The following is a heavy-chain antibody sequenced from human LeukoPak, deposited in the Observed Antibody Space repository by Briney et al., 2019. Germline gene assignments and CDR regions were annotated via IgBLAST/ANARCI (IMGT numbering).Heavy chain of an antibody. J-gene: IGHJ5*02. Sequence: SETLSLTCTVSGGSISSSSYYWGWIRQPPGKGLEWIGSIYYSGSTYYNPSLKSRVTISVDTSKNQFSLKLSSVTAADTAVCYCARHEGLVLRFLSGRRGTFDPWGQGTLVTVSS. CDR2: IYYSGST. V-gene: IGHV4-39*01. CDR3: ARHEGLVLRFLSGRRGTFDP. D-gene: IGHD3-3*01. CDR1: GGSISSSSYY.